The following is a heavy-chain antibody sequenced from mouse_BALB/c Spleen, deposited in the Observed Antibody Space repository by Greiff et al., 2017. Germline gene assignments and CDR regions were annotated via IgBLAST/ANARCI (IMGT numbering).Heavy chain of an antibody. J-gene: IGHJ1*01. D-gene: IGHD4-1*01. Sequence: QVQLKQSGAELAKPGASVKMSCKASGYTFTSYWMHWVKQRPGQGLEWIGYINPSTGYTEYNQKFKDKATLTADKSSSTAYMQLSSLTSEDSAVYYCARGNWDWYFDVWGAGTTVTVSS. V-gene: IGHV1-7*01. CDR1: GYTFTSYW. CDR3: ARGNWDWYFDV. CDR2: INPSTGYT.